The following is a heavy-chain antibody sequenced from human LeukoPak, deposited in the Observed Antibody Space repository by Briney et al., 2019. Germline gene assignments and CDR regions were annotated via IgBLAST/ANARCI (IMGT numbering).Heavy chain of an antibody. CDR3: ARVYCSSTSCSRYYYYYGMDV. D-gene: IGHD2-2*01. CDR1: GFTFSNAW. J-gene: IGHJ6*04. CDR2: IKQDGSEK. Sequence: GGSLRLSCAASGFTFSNAWMSWVRQAPGKGLEWVANIKQDGSEKYYVDSVKGRFTISRDNAKNSLYLQMNSLRAEDTAVYYCARVYCSSTSCSRYYYYYGMDVWGKGTTVTVSS. V-gene: IGHV3-7*03.